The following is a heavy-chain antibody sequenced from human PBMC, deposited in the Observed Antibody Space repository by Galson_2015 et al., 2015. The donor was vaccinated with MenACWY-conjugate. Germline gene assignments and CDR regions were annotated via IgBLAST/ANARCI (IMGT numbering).Heavy chain of an antibody. D-gene: IGHD6-6*01. CDR1: GFTFSRYW. Sequence: SLRLSCAVSGFTFSRYWMSWVRQAPGKGLEWVANIKQDGSEKYYVDPVKGRFTISRDNAKNSLYLQMNSLRAEDTAVYYCARDEYSSSDYWGQGTLVTVSS. CDR2: IKQDGSEK. V-gene: IGHV3-7*01. CDR3: ARDEYSSSDY. J-gene: IGHJ4*02.